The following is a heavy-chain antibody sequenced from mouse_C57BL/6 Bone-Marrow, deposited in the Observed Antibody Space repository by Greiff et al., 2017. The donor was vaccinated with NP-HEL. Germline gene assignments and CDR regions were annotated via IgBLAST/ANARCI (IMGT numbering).Heavy chain of an antibody. J-gene: IGHJ2*01. Sequence: QVQLQQPGAELVKPGASVKLSCKASGYTFTSYWMHWVKQRPGQGLEWIGMIHPNSGSTNYNEKFKSKATLTVDKSSSTAYMQLSSLTSEDSAVYYCARDPVYDLSYFDYWGQGTTLTVSS. D-gene: IGHD2-3*01. CDR2: IHPNSGST. V-gene: IGHV1-64*01. CDR1: GYTFTSYW. CDR3: ARDPVYDLSYFDY.